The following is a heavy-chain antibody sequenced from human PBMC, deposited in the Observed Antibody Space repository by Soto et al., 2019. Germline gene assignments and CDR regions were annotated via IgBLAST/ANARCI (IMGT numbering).Heavy chain of an antibody. D-gene: IGHD2-15*01. V-gene: IGHV6-1*01. Sequence: LSLTCVGSGDTVSSNSVAWNWVRQSPSRGLEWLGRTYYRSRWYSDYAVSVRSRIDINADTSKNQVSLQLNSVTPEDTAVYYCARSEEDSDYYYYGMDVWGQGTTVTVSS. J-gene: IGHJ6*02. CDR1: GDTVSSNSVA. CDR3: ARSEEDSDYYYYGMDV. CDR2: TYYRSRWYS.